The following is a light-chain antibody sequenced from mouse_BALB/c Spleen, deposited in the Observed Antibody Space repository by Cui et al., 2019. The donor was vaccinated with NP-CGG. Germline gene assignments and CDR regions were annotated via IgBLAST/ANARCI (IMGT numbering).Light chain of an antibody. J-gene: IGLJ1*01. V-gene: IGLV1*01. CDR2: GTN. CDR3: ALWYSNHWV. Sequence: HAVVTQESAPTTSPGETVTLTCRSSTGAVTTSNYVNWVQEIPDQLFTGLIGGTNNRAPGVPARFSGPLIGDKAALTITGAQTEDEAIYFCALWYSNHWVFGGGTKLTVL. CDR1: TGAVTTSNY.